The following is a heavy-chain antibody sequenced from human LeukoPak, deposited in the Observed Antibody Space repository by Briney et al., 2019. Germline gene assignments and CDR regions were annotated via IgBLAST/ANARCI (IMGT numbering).Heavy chain of an antibody. CDR3: AKDRDTIFGVVEDP. CDR2: ISSSGSTI. J-gene: IGHJ5*02. Sequence: GGSLRLSCAASGFTFSDYYMSWIRQAPGKGLEWVSYISSSGSTIYYADSVKGRFTISRDNAKNSLYLQMNSLRAEDTAVYYCAKDRDTIFGVVEDPWGQGTLVTVSS. CDR1: GFTFSDYY. D-gene: IGHD3-3*01. V-gene: IGHV3-11*01.